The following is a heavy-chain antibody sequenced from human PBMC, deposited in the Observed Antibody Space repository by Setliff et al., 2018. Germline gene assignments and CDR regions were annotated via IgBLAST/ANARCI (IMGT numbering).Heavy chain of an antibody. J-gene: IGHJ6*02. D-gene: IGHD6-13*01. CDR1: GYTFTSYD. Sequence: ASVKVSCKASGYTFTSYDSNWVRQATGQGLEWMGWMNPNSGNTGYAQKFKGRVTMTRNTSISTAYMELSSLRSEDTAVYYCARALGSSSWYRPGSYYYYGMDVWGQGTTVTVSS. CDR2: MNPNSGNT. V-gene: IGHV1-8*02. CDR3: ARALGSSSWYRPGSYYYYGMDV.